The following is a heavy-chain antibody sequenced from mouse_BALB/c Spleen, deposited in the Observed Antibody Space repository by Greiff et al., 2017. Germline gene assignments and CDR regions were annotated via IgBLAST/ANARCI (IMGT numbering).Heavy chain of an antibody. V-gene: IGHV5-6-5*01. CDR3: ARVYYDYGFDY. D-gene: IGHD2-4*01. J-gene: IGHJ2*01. CDR2: ISSGGST. CDR1: GFTFSSYA. Sequence: DVMLVESGGGLVKPGGSLKLSCAASGFTFSSYAMSWVRQTPEKRLEWVASISSGGSTYYPDSVKGRFTISRDNARNILYLQMSSLRSEDTAMYYCARVYYDYGFDYWGQGTTLTVSS.